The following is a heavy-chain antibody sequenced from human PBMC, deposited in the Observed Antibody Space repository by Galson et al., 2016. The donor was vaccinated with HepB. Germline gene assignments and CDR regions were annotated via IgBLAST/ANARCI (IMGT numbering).Heavy chain of an antibody. J-gene: IGHJ4*02. CDR3: TKEPADRSWDLLPGDS. CDR1: GFTFNSYA. Sequence: SLRLSCAASGFTFNSYAMNWVRQAAGKGLEWVSLISGSGGIRHYADSVKGRFTISRDNSENTVYLQMNSLRHEDTAIYYCTKEPADRSWDLLPGDSWGQGTQVTVSS. V-gene: IGHV3-23*01. CDR2: ISGSGGIR. D-gene: IGHD1-26*01.